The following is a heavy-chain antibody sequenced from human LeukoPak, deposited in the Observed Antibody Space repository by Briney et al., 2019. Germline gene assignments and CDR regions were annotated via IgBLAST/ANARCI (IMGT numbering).Heavy chain of an antibody. V-gene: IGHV3-30*03. CDR3: ARQGIAAAVYFQH. CDR1: GFTFSSYG. D-gene: IGHD6-13*01. J-gene: IGHJ1*01. Sequence: PGGSLRLSCAASGFTFSSYGMHWVRQAPGKGLEWVAVISYDGSNKYYADSVKGRFTISRDNSKNTLYLQMNSLRAEDTAVYYCARQGIAAAVYFQHWGQGTLVTVSS. CDR2: ISYDGSNK.